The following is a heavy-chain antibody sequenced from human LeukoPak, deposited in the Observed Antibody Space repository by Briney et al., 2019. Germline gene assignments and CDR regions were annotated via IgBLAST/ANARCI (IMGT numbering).Heavy chain of an antibody. V-gene: IGHV3-21*01. D-gene: IGHD1-7*01. CDR1: GFTFSSYS. Sequence: GGSLRLSCAASGFTFSSYSMNWVRQAPGKGLEWVSSISSSSSYIYYADSVKGRFTISRDNAKNSLYLQMDSLRAEDTAVYYCARDSAGTTGYWGQGTLVTVSS. CDR2: ISSSSSYI. CDR3: ARDSAGTTGY. J-gene: IGHJ4*02.